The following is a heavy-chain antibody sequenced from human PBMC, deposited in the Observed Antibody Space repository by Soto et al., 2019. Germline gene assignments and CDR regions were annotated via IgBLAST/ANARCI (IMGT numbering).Heavy chain of an antibody. Sequence: KPSETLSLTCTVSGGSIYRSGYYWGWSRQPPGRGLEWIGNIDYNGVTYSNPSLKSRVTISRDTSKNQFSLKLTSVTAADTALYYCGKVLVGATGHTDSDSWGPGTLVTVSS. D-gene: IGHD2-15*01. J-gene: IGHJ4*02. V-gene: IGHV4-39*01. CDR3: GKVLVGATGHTDSDS. CDR1: GGSIYRSGYY. CDR2: IDYNGVT.